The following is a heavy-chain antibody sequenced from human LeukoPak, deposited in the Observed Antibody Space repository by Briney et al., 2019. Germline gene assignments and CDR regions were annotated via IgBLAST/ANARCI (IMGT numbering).Heavy chain of an antibody. CDR3: ASCTSGACYYYYYMNV. J-gene: IGHJ6*03. Sequence: SETLSLTCTVSGGSLSSGGFYWSWIRQHPGKGLEWIGSMYYSGSTYYNPSLRSRLTISMDTSKNQFSLTLSSVTAADTALYYCASCTSGACYYYYYMNVWGKGATVTVS. CDR2: MYYSGST. D-gene: IGHD2-8*01. CDR1: GGSLSSGGFY. V-gene: IGHV4-31*03.